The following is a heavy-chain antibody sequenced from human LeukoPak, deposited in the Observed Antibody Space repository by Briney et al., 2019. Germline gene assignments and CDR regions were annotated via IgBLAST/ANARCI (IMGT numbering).Heavy chain of an antibody. CDR1: GGSISSYY. CDR2: IYCRGST. V-gene: IGHV4-59*01. D-gene: IGHD5-12*01. Sequence: SETLSLTCTVSGGSISSYYWSWIRQPPGKGLEWIGHIYCRGSTNNNPSVNSRVTISVDTSKNQFSLKLSSVTAADTAVYYCAKEENSGYGYVDYWGQGTLVTVSS. CDR3: AKEENSGYGYVDY. J-gene: IGHJ4*02.